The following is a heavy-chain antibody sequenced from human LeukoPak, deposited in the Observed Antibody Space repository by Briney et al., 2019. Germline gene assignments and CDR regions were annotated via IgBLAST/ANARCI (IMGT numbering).Heavy chain of an antibody. V-gene: IGHV3-33*01. D-gene: IGHD2-2*01. J-gene: IGHJ6*02. Sequence: PGGSLRLSCEASGFTFSSYGMHWVRQAPGKGLEWVAVIWYDGGNKYYGDSVKGRFTISRDNSKNTLYLQMNSLRAADTAVYYCARGQYCTTTSCYSDYYYYGMDVWGQGTTVTVSS. CDR1: GFTFSSYG. CDR2: IWYDGGNK. CDR3: ARGQYCTTTSCYSDYYYYGMDV.